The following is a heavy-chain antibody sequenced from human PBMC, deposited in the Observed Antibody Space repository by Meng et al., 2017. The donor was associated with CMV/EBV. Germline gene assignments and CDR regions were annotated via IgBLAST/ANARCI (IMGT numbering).Heavy chain of an antibody. J-gene: IGHJ4*02. CDR1: GGSISSSSYY. Sequence: GSLRLSCTVPGGSISSSSYYWGWIRQPPGKGLEWIGSIYYSGGTYYNPSLKSRVTISVDTSKNQFSLKLSSVTAADTAVYYCARPHYANYFDYWGQGTLVTVSS. CDR2: IYYSGGT. CDR3: ARPHYANYFDY. D-gene: IGHD4-17*01. V-gene: IGHV4-39*01.